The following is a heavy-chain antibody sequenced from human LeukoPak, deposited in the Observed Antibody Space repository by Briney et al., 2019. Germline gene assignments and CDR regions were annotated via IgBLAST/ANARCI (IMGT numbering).Heavy chain of an antibody. V-gene: IGHV1-69*06. CDR2: IIPIFGTA. D-gene: IGHD2-15*01. CDR1: GGTFSSYA. J-gene: IGHJ4*02. CDR3: ARGRYCSGGSCYPEDY. Sequence: SVKVSCKASGGTFSSYAISWVRQAPGQGLXXXXXIIPIFGTANYAQKFQGRVTITADKSTSTAYMELSSLRSEDTAVYYCARGRYCSGGSCYPEDYWGQGTLVTVSS.